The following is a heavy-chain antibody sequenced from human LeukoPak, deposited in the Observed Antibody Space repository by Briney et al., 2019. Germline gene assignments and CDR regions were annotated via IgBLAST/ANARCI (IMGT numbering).Heavy chain of an antibody. CDR2: INHSGST. D-gene: IGHD3-10*01. J-gene: IGHJ4*02. CDR3: ARLVERYYGLFDY. CDR1: GGSFSGYY. Sequence: PSETLSLTCAGYGGSFSGYYWSWIRQPPGKGLEWIGEINHSGSTNYNPSLKSRVTISVDTSKNQFSLKLSSVTAADTAVYYCARLVERYYGLFDYWGQGTLVTVSS. V-gene: IGHV4-34*01.